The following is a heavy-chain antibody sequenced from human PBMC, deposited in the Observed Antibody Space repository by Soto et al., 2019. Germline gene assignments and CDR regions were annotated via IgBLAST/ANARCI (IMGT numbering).Heavy chain of an antibody. CDR3: ASAKISFREGYFNY. CDR2: ISAYNGNT. J-gene: IGHJ4*02. CDR1: GYTFTSYG. Sequence: QVQLVQSGAEVKKPGASVKVSCKASGYTFTSYGISWVRQAPGQGLEWMGWISAYNGNTNYAQKLQCRVTMTTDTSTSTAYIKLRSLRSDDTAVYYCASAKISFREGYFNYCGQGPLVTVSS. D-gene: IGHD2-21*01. V-gene: IGHV1-18*01.